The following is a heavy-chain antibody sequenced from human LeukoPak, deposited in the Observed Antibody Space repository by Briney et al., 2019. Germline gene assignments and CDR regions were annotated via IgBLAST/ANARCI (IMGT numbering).Heavy chain of an antibody. CDR1: GFTFRNYW. J-gene: IGHJ4*02. V-gene: IGHV3-74*01. CDR3: ARAPMVRANVVDY. Sequence: GGPLRLSCAASGFTFRNYWMHWVRQAPGKGLVWVSRTNIDGSTSTYADSVQGRFSISRDNAKNTLYLQMNSLRAEDTAVYYCARAPMVRANVVDYWGQGTLVTVSS. D-gene: IGHD4/OR15-4a*01. CDR2: TNIDGSTS.